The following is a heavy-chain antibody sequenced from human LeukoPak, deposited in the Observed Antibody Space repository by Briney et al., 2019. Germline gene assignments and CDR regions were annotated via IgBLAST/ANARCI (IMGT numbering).Heavy chain of an antibody. CDR1: GDSVSSNSAA. D-gene: IGHD6-13*01. CDR2: TYYRSKWYS. Sequence: SQTLSLTCAVSGDSVSSNSAAWNWIRQSPSRGLEWLGRTYYRSKWYSDYVVSVKSRLTINPDTSKNQFSLQLNSVTPYVMVVYYCARDSSSWYNYFDYWGQGTLVSVSS. J-gene: IGHJ4*02. CDR3: ARDSSSWYNYFDY. V-gene: IGHV6-1*01.